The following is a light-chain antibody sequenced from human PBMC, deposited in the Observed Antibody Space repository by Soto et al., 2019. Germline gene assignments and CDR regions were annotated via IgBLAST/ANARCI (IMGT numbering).Light chain of an antibody. V-gene: IGLV2-8*01. CDR3: SSYAGSNNFPYV. J-gene: IGLJ1*01. CDR2: EVS. CDR1: SSDVGGYNY. Sequence: QDALPQPPSASGSPGQSVTISCTGTSSDVGGYNYVSWYQQHPGKAPKLMIYEVSKRPSGVPDRFSGSKSGNTASLTVSGLQAEDEADYYCSSYAGSNNFPYVFGTGTKVTVL.